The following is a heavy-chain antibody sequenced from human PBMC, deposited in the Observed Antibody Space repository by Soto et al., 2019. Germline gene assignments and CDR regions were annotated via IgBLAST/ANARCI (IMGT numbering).Heavy chain of an antibody. CDR3: ARAGYCSGGSCYSRSWFDP. J-gene: IGHJ5*02. Sequence: QVQLVQSGAEVKKPGSSVKVSCKASGGTFSSYAISWVRQAPGQGLEWMGAIIPIFGTANYAQKFQGRVTITADESTSTAYMELSSLRSEDTAVYYCARAGYCSGGSCYSRSWFDPWGQGTLVTVSS. CDR1: GGTFSSYA. CDR2: IIPIFGTA. V-gene: IGHV1-69*01. D-gene: IGHD2-15*01.